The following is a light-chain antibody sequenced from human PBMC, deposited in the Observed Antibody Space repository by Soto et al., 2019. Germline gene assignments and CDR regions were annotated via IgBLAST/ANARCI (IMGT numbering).Light chain of an antibody. V-gene: IGLV2-8*01. Sequence: QSALTQPPSASGSPGQSVTISCTGTSSDDGGYNYVSWYQQHPGKAPKLMIYEVSKRPSGVPDRFSGSKSGNTASLTVSGLHAEDEADYYCSSYAGSNNWNFGTGTKLTVL. CDR3: SSYAGSNNWN. J-gene: IGLJ1*01. CDR2: EVS. CDR1: SSDDGGYNY.